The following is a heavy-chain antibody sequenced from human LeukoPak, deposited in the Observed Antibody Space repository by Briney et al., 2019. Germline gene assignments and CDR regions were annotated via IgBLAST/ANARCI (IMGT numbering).Heavy chain of an antibody. CDR2: IGVASASI. V-gene: IGHV3-48*02. CDR3: ARGSPTADKPQDC. D-gene: IGHD4-17*01. Sequence: GGPVRLLYAASGLTHSIHSMLWAPHPPGKAREGRSYIGVASASIYNAYSVRGRFTVSRDNAKNSLDLKMNSLRDEDTAVYYCARGSPTADKPQDCWGQGTLVTVSS. CDR1: GLTHSIHS. J-gene: IGHJ4*02.